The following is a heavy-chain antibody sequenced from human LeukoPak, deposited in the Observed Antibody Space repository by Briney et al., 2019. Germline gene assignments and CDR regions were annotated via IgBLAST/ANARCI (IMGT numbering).Heavy chain of an antibody. Sequence: GGSLRLSCAASGFTFSSYEMIWVRQAPGKRLEWVSYISSSGSTMYYADSVKGGFTISRDNAKNSLYLQMNSLRAEDTAVYYCARYGDYWGQGTLVTVSS. V-gene: IGHV3-48*03. J-gene: IGHJ4*02. CDR2: ISSSGSTM. CDR1: GFTFSSYE. CDR3: ARYGDY. D-gene: IGHD4-17*01.